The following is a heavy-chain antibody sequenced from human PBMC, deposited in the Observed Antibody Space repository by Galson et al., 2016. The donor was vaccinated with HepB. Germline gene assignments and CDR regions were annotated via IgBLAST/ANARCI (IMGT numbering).Heavy chain of an antibody. J-gene: IGHJ6*02. Sequence: ETLSLTCTVSGASISGYYLSWIRQPPGKGLEWIGYIYYSGRTNYNPSLKSRVTISVDTSKNQFSLKLSSVTAADTPVYYCARDDSGGWYGFHYGMDVWGQGTTVTVSS. CDR3: ARDDSGGWYGFHYGMDV. CDR2: IYYSGRT. V-gene: IGHV4-59*01. D-gene: IGHD6-19*01. CDR1: GASISGYY.